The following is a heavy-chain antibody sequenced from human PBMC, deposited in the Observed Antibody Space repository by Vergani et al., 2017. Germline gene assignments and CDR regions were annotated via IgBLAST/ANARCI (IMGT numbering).Heavy chain of an antibody. D-gene: IGHD3-10*02. CDR2: IIPIFGTA. CDR3: ARWDLYGGFEGAFDI. CDR1: GGTFSSYA. V-gene: IGHV1-69*14. J-gene: IGHJ3*02. Sequence: QVQLVQSGAEVKKPGSSVKVSCKASGGTFSSYAISWVRQAPGQGLEWMGRIIPIFGTANYAQKFQGRVTITADKSTSTAYMGLSSLRSGDTAVYYCARWDLYGGFEGAFDIWGQGTMVTVSS.